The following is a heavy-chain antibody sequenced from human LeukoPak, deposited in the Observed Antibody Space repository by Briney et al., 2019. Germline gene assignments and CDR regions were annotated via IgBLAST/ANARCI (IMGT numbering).Heavy chain of an antibody. CDR2: INPSGGST. D-gene: IGHD6-19*01. V-gene: IGHV1-46*01. CDR1: GYTFTSYY. Sequence: PAVSVKVSCKASGYTFTSYYMHWVRQAPGQGLEWMGIINPSGGSTSYAQKFQGRVTMARDTSTSTVYMELSSLRSEDTAVYYCARGPNQQWLVFFYFDYWGQGTLVTVSS. J-gene: IGHJ4*02. CDR3: ARGPNQQWLVFFYFDY.